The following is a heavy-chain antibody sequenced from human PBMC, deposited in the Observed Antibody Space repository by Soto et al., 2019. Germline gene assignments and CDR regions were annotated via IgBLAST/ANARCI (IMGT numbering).Heavy chain of an antibody. CDR2: IYYSANT. Sequence: SETLSLTCTVSRGSISTYYWSWIRQPPGKGLEWIGEIYYSANTDYNPSLKSRVTISADTSKNQFSLKLSSVTAADTAVYYCARGFSSGWYAHWGQGTLVTVSS. CDR1: RGSISTYY. CDR3: ARGFSSGWYAH. J-gene: IGHJ4*02. V-gene: IGHV4-59*12. D-gene: IGHD6-19*01.